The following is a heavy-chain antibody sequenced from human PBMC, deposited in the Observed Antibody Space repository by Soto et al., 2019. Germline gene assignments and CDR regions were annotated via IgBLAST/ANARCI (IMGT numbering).Heavy chain of an antibody. Sequence: GSLRLSCAVSLFAFSNAWMSRVRQTPVKGLEWVGRIKSKTDGGTTDYGAAVKGRFTISRDDSKNTPYLQMNSLKTEDTAVYYCTTRTTVTRYCCYGTEMRGQQRTVT. CDR3: TTRTTVTRYCCYGTEM. CDR2: IKSKTDGGTT. CDR1: LFAFSNAW. V-gene: IGHV3-15*01. J-gene: IGHJ6*01. D-gene: IGHD4-17*01.